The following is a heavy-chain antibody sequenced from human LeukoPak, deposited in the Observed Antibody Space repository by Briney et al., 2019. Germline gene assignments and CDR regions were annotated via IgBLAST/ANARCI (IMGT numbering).Heavy chain of an antibody. D-gene: IGHD3-10*01. CDR1: GGTFSSYA. J-gene: IGHJ4*02. Sequence: SVKVSCKASGGTFSSYAISWVRQAPGRGLEWMGGIIPIFGTANYAQKFQGRVTITADESTSTAYMELSSLRSEDTAVYYCARGQYYYGLFDYWGQGTLVTVSS. V-gene: IGHV1-69*01. CDR3: ARGQYYYGLFDY. CDR2: IIPIFGTA.